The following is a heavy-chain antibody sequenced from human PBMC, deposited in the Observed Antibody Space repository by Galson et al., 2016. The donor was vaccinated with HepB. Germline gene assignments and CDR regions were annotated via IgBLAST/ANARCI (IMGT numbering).Heavy chain of an antibody. CDR2: ISYDGTRE. CDR1: GFTFSSYG. V-gene: IGHV3-30*18. Sequence: SLRLSCAASGFTFSSYGMHWVCQAPGKGLEWLALISYDGTREDYADSVKGRFSISRENSKKTVDLQMNNMRFEDTAVYYCAKDYGGNSHYYGMDAWGQGTRVTVS. J-gene: IGHJ6*02. D-gene: IGHD4-23*01. CDR3: AKDYGGNSHYYGMDA.